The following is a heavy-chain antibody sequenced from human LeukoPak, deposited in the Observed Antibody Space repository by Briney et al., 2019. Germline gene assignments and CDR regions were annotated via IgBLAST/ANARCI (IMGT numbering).Heavy chain of an antibody. CDR3: ARDFSPELWFGELPKNWFDP. J-gene: IGHJ5*02. D-gene: IGHD3-10*01. Sequence: ASVKVSCKASGYTFTGYYMHWVRQAPGQGLEWMGWINPNSGGTNYAQKFQGRVTMTRDTSISTAYMELSRLRSDDTAVYYCARDFSPELWFGELPKNWFDPWGQGTLVTVSS. CDR2: INPNSGGT. CDR1: GYTFTGYY. V-gene: IGHV1-2*02.